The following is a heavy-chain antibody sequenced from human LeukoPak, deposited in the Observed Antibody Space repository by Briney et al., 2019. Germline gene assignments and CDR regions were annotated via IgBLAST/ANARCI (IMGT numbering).Heavy chain of an antibody. CDR3: ARDYDSSGPQKNYFDN. J-gene: IGHJ4*02. CDR2: IIPIYGAE. CDR1: GGSLSTYG. D-gene: IGHD3-22*01. Sequence: SVKVSCKASGGSLSTYGITWVRQGPGQGLEWMGRIIPIYGAENYAQKFQGRVTVTADKSTTTAYMELRGLRSEDTAVYYCARDYDSSGPQKNYFDNWGQGVLVTVSS. V-gene: IGHV1-69*06.